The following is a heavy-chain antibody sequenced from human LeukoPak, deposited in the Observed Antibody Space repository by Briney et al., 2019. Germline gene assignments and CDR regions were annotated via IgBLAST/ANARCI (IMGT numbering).Heavy chain of an antibody. CDR1: GSTFSSYV. D-gene: IGHD1-1*01. Sequence: GGSLRLSCAASGSTFSSYVMSWVRQAPGKGLEWVSTISGSDTGTYYADSVKGRFTISRDNSRNTLHLQMNSLRAEDTAVYYCATRGRTATKYFDDWGQGTLVTVSS. CDR3: ATRGRTATKYFDD. V-gene: IGHV3-23*01. CDR2: ISGSDTGT. J-gene: IGHJ4*02.